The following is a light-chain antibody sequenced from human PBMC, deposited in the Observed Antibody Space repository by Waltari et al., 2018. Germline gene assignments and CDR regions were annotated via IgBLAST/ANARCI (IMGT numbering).Light chain of an antibody. V-gene: IGLV4-69*01. Sequence: QLVLTQSPSASASLGASVKPTCTLSSGHSTYAIAWPPQPPEKGPRYLMKLNSDGRHNKGAGIPDRFSGSSSGAERYLTISSLQSEDEAVYYCQTWDTGIHVLFGGGTKLTVL. CDR3: QTWDTGIHVL. CDR2: LNSDGRH. J-gene: IGLJ2*01. CDR1: SGHSTYA.